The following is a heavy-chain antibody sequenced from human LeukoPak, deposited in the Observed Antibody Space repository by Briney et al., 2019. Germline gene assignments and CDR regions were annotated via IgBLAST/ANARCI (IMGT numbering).Heavy chain of an antibody. D-gene: IGHD2-15*01. CDR2: IGGDDP. V-gene: IGHV3-23*01. CDR1: GFTFSNYA. CDR3: AKDGHSSNSIWDYFDS. Sequence: GGSLRLSCATSGFTFSNYAMSWVRQAPGQGLEWVSGIGGDDPYYADSVRGRFTTVRDNSKNTVYLYMNNLRAGDTAVYYCAKDGHSSNSIWDYFDSWGQGTLVTVSS. J-gene: IGHJ4*02.